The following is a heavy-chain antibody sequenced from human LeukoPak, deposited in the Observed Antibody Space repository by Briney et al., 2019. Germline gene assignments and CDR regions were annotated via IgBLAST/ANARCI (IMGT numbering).Heavy chain of an antibody. Sequence: GGSLRLSCAASGFTVSSNYMSWVRQAPGKGLQWVSVIYSGGSTYYADSVKGRFTISRDNSKNTLYLQMNSLRAEDTAVYYCARQGRYRYYYDSSGHISHWGQGTLVTVSS. V-gene: IGHV3-53*01. CDR2: IYSGGST. CDR1: GFTVSSNY. CDR3: ARQGRYRYYYDSSGHISH. D-gene: IGHD3-22*01. J-gene: IGHJ1*01.